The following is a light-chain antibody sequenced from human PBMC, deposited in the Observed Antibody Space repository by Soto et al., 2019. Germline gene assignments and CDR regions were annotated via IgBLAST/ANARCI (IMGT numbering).Light chain of an antibody. Sequence: DVVMTQSPLSLSVTLGQPASISCRSGQDLVYSDGNTFLNWFHQRPGQSPRRLIYQVSNRDSGVPDRFSGSGSGTDYTLTISRVEAEDVGIYYCVQGTHWPWTFGQGTKVEIK. CDR1: QDLVYSDGNTF. CDR3: VQGTHWPWT. J-gene: IGKJ1*01. CDR2: QVS. V-gene: IGKV2-30*01.